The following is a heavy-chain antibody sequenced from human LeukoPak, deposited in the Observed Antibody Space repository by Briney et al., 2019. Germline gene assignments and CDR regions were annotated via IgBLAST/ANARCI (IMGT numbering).Heavy chain of an antibody. J-gene: IGHJ3*02. CDR3: AREQAVVTRGDAFDI. CDR1: GYTFTSYY. Sequence: ASVKVSCKASGYTFTSYYMYWVRQAPGQGLEWMGIINPNRGSTSYAQKFQGRVTMTRDMSTSTVYMELSSLRSEDTAVYYCAREQAVVTRGDAFDIWGQGTMVTVSS. V-gene: IGHV1-46*01. CDR2: INPNRGST. D-gene: IGHD4-23*01.